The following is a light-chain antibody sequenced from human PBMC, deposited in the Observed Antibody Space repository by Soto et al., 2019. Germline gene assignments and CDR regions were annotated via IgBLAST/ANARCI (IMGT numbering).Light chain of an antibody. V-gene: IGKV1-12*01. CDR2: GAS. J-gene: IGKJ1*01. CDR3: QQANSFPIT. CDR1: QDVGKW. Sequence: DIQMTQYTPSVSASVGDRVTITCRASQDVGKWLAWYQQKPGKAPTLLIHGASSLQSGVPPRYSGSGYGTDFTLTISSLQPEDFATYYCQQANSFPITFGQGTKVDI.